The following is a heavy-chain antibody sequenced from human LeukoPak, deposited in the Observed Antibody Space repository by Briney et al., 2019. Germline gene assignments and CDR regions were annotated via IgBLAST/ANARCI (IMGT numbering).Heavy chain of an antibody. Sequence: GGSLRLSCAASGFTFSSYSMNWVRQAPGKGLEWVSSISSSSSYIYYADSVKGRFTISRDNAKNSLYLQMNSLRAEDTAVYYCARAAYDFWSGYSWYYYYYMDVWGKGTTVTVSS. V-gene: IGHV3-21*01. CDR3: ARAAYDFWSGYSWYYYYYMDV. CDR1: GFTFSSYS. J-gene: IGHJ6*03. CDR2: ISSSSSYI. D-gene: IGHD3-3*01.